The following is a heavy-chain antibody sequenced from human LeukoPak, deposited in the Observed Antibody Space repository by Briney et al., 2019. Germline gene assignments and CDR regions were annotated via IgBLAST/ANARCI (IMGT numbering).Heavy chain of an antibody. D-gene: IGHD3-10*01. CDR2: ISAYNGNT. V-gene: IGHV1-18*01. CDR1: GYTFTSYG. J-gene: IGHJ4*02. Sequence: SGESLKISCKASGYTFTSYGISWVRQAPGQGLEWMGWISAYNGNTNYAQKLQGRVTMTTDTSTSTAYMELRSLRSDDTAVYYCARALVGELSYDYWGQGTLVTVSS. CDR3: ARALVGELSYDY.